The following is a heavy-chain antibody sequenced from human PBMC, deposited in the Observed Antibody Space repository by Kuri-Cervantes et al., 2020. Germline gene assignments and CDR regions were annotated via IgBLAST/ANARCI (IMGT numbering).Heavy chain of an antibody. CDR3: AKDFRTVRANWFDP. CDR1: GFTFDDYA. V-gene: IGHV3-9*01. Sequence: GGSLRLSCAASGFTFDDYAMHWVRQAPGKGLEWVSGISWNSGSIGYADSVKGRFTISRDNAKNSPYLQMNSLRGEDTAVYYCAKDFRTVRANWFDPWGQGTLVTDSS. D-gene: IGHD3-10*01. CDR2: ISWNSGSI. J-gene: IGHJ5*01.